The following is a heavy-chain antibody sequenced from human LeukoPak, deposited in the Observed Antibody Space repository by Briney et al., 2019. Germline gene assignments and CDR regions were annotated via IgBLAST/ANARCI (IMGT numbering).Heavy chain of an antibody. D-gene: IGHD1-26*01. V-gene: IGHV3-23*01. CDR2: ISGSGGTT. Sequence: PGGSLRLSCAASGFTFSRYAMSWVRQAPGKGLEWVSAISGSGGTTYYTDSMKGRFTISRDNSKNTLYLQMNSLRAEDTAVYYCAKAASWELLDYWGQGTLVTVSS. CDR1: GFTFSRYA. CDR3: AKAASWELLDY. J-gene: IGHJ4*02.